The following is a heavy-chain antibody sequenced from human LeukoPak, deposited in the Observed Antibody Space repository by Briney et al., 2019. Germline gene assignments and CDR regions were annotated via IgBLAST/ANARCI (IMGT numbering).Heavy chain of an antibody. CDR1: GFTFDDYA. CDR2: ISWNSGSI. D-gene: IGHD3-9*01. V-gene: IGHV3-9*01. J-gene: IGHJ3*02. Sequence: GRSLRLSCAASGFTFDDYAMHWVRQAPGKGLEWVSGISWNSGSIGYADSVKGRFTISRDNAKNSLYLQMNSLRAEDTALYYCAKTRYDILPVYSPDAFDIWAQGKMVPVFS. CDR3: AKTRYDILPVYSPDAFDI.